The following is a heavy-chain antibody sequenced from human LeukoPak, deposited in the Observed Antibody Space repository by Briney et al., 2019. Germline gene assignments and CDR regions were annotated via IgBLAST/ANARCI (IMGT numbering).Heavy chain of an antibody. V-gene: IGHV3-30*18. D-gene: IGHD5-12*01. J-gene: IGHJ4*02. Sequence: GGSLRLSCAASGFTFSSYGMHWVRQAPGKGLEWVAVISYDGSNKYYADSVKGRFTISRDNSKNTLYLQMNSLRAEDTAVYYCAKQVYSGYDFDYWGQGTLVTVS. CDR1: GFTFSSYG. CDR3: AKQVYSGYDFDY. CDR2: ISYDGSNK.